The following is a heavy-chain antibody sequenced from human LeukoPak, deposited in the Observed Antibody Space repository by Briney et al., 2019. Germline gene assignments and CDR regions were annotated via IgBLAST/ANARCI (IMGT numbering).Heavy chain of an antibody. CDR2: IYYISNT. D-gene: IGHD1-26*01. Sequence: PSETLSLTCTVSGASVGSAGYHWSWVRQPPGGGLEWIGYIYYISNTNYNPSLKSRVTMSVDPSKNQFSLKLNSVTAADTAVYYCARTQFQSGSYRYYFGYWGQGTLVTVSS. V-gene: IGHV4-61*08. J-gene: IGHJ4*02. CDR3: ARTQFQSGSYRYYFGY. CDR1: GASVGSAGYH.